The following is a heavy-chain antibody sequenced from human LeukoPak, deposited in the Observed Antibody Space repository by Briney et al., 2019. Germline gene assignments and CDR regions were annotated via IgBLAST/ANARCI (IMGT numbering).Heavy chain of an antibody. CDR2: ISAYNGNT. CDR1: GYTFTSYG. D-gene: IGHD3-3*01. V-gene: IGHV1-18*01. Sequence: ASVKVSCKASGYTFTSYGISWVRQAPGQGLEWMEWISAYNGNTNYAQKFQGRVTITADESTSTAYMELSSLRSEDTAVYYCAASITIFGVVYYYGMDVWGQGTTVTVSS. J-gene: IGHJ6*02. CDR3: AASITIFGVVYYYGMDV.